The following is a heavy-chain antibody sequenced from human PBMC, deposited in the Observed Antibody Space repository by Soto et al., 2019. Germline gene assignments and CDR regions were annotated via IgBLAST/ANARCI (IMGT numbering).Heavy chain of an antibody. CDR3: ARGFRSPPDY. J-gene: IGHJ4*02. CDR1: GFTFSSFW. CDR2: ISPDGSSK. Sequence: GGSLRLSCVASGFTFSSFWMDWVRRTPGQGLELVAKISPDGSSKDYVDSVKGRFTISRDNAKNSLYPQMNTLRAEDTAVYYCARGFRSPPDYWGQGTLVTVSS. V-gene: IGHV3-7*01.